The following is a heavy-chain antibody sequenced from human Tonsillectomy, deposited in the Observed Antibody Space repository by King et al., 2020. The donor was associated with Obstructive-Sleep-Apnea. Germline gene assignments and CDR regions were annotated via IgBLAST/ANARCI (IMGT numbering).Heavy chain of an antibody. CDR1: GGTFSSYA. CDR2: IIPILGIA. Sequence: QLVQSGAEVKKPGSSVKVSCKASGGTFSSYAISWLRQAPGQGLEWMGGIIPILGIANYAQKFQGRVTITADKSTSTAYMELSSLRSEDTAVYYCARDRNYYGSGSYYLWYFDLWGRGTLVTVSS. CDR3: ARDRNYYGSGSYYLWYFDL. D-gene: IGHD3-10*01. V-gene: IGHV1-69*10. J-gene: IGHJ2*01.